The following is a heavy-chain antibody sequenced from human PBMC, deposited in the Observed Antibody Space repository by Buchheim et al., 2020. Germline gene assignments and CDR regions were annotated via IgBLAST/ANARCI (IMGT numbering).Heavy chain of an antibody. CDR2: ISPDGRNE. CDR1: GFTFSRNA. D-gene: IGHD3-3*01. V-gene: IGHV3-30*18. Sequence: QVQLVESGGGLVQPGRSLRLSCAASGFTFSRNAMHWVRQAPGKGLEWVTFISPDGRNEDYADSVKGRFTISRDNSKNTLHLQMNSLRREDTAVYYCAKDWGDFWTELPYGMDVWGQGTT. CDR3: AKDWGDFWTELPYGMDV. J-gene: IGHJ6*02.